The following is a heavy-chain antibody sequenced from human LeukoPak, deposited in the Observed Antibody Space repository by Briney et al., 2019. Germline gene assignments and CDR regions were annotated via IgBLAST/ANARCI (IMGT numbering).Heavy chain of an antibody. CDR2: ISGSGGST. CDR3: AKGSGSYYYYYMDV. Sequence: RGSLRLSCAASGFTFSSYAMSWVRQAPGKGLEWVSAISGSGGSTYYADSVKGRFTISRDNSKNTLYLQMNSLRAEDTAVYYCAKGSGSYYYYYMDVWGKGTTVTVSS. V-gene: IGHV3-23*01. J-gene: IGHJ6*03. CDR1: GFTFSSYA.